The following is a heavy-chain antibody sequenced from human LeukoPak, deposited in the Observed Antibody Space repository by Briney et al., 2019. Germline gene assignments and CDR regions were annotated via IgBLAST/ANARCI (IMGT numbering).Heavy chain of an antibody. CDR3: ARAYDFWSLLPGY. D-gene: IGHD3-3*01. V-gene: IGHV4-59*11. Sequence: SETLSLTCTVSGGSISSHYWSWIRQPPGKGLEWIGSIYYSGSTNYNPSLKSRVTISVDTSKNQFSLKLSSVTAADTAVYYCARAYDFWSLLPGYWGQGTLVTVSS. J-gene: IGHJ4*02. CDR1: GGSISSHY. CDR2: IYYSGST.